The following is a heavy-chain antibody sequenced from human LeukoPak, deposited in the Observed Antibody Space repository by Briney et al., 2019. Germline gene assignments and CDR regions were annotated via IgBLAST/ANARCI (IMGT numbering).Heavy chain of an antibody. CDR1: GYIFIDYE. V-gene: IGHV1-8*03. J-gene: IGHJ6*03. Sequence: ASVKVSCKASGYIFIDYEINWVRQATGQGLEWMGWMNPKSGDTGYEQKFKGRVTITRDSSIRTVYMELSSLRSEYTALYYCARGRYMDVWGKGTTVTVSS. CDR2: MNPKSGDT. CDR3: ARGRYMDV.